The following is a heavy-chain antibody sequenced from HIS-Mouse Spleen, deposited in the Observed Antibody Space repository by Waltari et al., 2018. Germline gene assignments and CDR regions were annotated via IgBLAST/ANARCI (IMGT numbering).Heavy chain of an antibody. Sequence: EVQLVEYGGGLVQPGGSLRLSCAASGFTFSSYWMSWVRQASGKGLEWVANIKQDGSEKYYVDAVKGRFTISRDNAKNSLYLQMNSLRAEDTAVYYCAREISIAAAPYYYDYWGQGTLVTVSS. D-gene: IGHD6-13*01. V-gene: IGHV3-7*01. CDR2: IKQDGSEK. J-gene: IGHJ4*02. CDR3: AREISIAAAPYYYDY. CDR1: GFTFSSYW.